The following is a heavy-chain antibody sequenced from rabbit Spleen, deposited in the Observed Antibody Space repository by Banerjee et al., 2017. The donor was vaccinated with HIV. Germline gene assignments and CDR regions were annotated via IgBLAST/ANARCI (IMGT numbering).Heavy chain of an antibody. D-gene: IGHD8-1*01. V-gene: IGHV1S43*01. CDR2: IGSSSGNT. Sequence: QEQLVESGGGLVKPEGSLTLTCAASGFSFSSGYWICWVRQASGKGLELIACIGSSSGNTWYASWVNGRFTISRSTSLNTVTLQMTSLTAADTATYFCARDTGSSFSSYGMDLWGPGTLVTVS. CDR3: ARDTGSSFSSYGMDL. J-gene: IGHJ6*01. CDR1: GFSFSSGYW.